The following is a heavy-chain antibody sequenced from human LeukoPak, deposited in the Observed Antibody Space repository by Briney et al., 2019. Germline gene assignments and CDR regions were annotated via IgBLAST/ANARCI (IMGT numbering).Heavy chain of an antibody. CDR3: ATVRFLEWLLDV. CDR1: GYTLTELS. Sequence: ASVKASCKVSGYTLTELSMHWVRQAPGKGLEWMGGFDPEDGETIYAQKFQGRVTMIEDTSTDTAYMELSSLRSEDTAVYYCATVRFLEWLLDVWGKGTTVTVSS. D-gene: IGHD3-3*01. J-gene: IGHJ6*04. CDR2: FDPEDGET. V-gene: IGHV1-24*01.